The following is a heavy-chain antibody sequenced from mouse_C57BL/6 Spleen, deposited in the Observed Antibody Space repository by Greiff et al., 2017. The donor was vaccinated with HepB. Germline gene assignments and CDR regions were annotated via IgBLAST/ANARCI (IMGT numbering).Heavy chain of an antibody. CDR3: ARGGNYLDY. CDR1: GYTFTDYY. J-gene: IGHJ2*01. Sequence: EVQLQQSGPVLVKPGASVKMSCKASGYTFTDYYMNWVKQSHGKSLEWIGVINPYNGGTSYNQKFKGKATLTVDKSSSTAYMELNSLTSEDSAVYYCARGGNYLDYWGQGTTLTVSS. V-gene: IGHV1-19*01. CDR2: INPYNGGT.